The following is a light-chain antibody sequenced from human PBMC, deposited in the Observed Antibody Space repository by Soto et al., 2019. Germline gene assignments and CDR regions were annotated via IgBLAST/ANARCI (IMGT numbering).Light chain of an antibody. CDR2: GAS. V-gene: IGKV3-20*01. Sequence: EIVLTQSPGTLSLSPGERVTLSCRASQSVTTRLAWSQHKPGQAPTLLMSGASNRDSGVPVRVSGRGSGTDVTLTITRLETEDFALYYCQQYGGSPITFGLGTRLEIK. CDR1: QSVTTR. J-gene: IGKJ5*01. CDR3: QQYGGSPIT.